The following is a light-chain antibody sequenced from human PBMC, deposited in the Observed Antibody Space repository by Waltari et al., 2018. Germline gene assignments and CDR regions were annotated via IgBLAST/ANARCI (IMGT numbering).Light chain of an antibody. CDR1: TSNVGATYG. CDR3: QSYDGSLTGWV. CDR2: DDS. Sequence: QSVLTQPPSVSGAPGQRVTISCTGSTSNVGATYGVYWYHQLPGEAPKLLIHDDSSRPSGVPDRFSGSKSGTSAYLAITGLQAEDEADYYGQSYDGSLTGWVFGGGTNLAVL. V-gene: IGLV1-40*01. J-gene: IGLJ3*02.